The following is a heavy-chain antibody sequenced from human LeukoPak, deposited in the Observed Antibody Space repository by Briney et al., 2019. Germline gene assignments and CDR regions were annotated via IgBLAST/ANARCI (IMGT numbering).Heavy chain of an antibody. CDR3: ARPRLGYCSGGSCSPFDY. CDR1: GFTVSSNY. V-gene: IGHV3-66*04. Sequence: GGSLRLSCAASGFTVSSNYISWVRQAPGKGLEWVSFINSGGSTSYADSVKGRFTISRDNSKNTLYLQMNSLRAEDTAVYYCARPRLGYCSGGSCSPFDYWGQGTLVTVSS. J-gene: IGHJ4*02. D-gene: IGHD2-15*01. CDR2: INSGGST.